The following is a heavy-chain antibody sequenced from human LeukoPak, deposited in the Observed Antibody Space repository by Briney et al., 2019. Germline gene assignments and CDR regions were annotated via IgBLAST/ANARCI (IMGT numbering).Heavy chain of an antibody. J-gene: IGHJ5*02. CDR3: ARGRGWLRWFDP. CDR1: GYTFTSYD. CDR2: MNPNGGNT. D-gene: IGHD6-19*01. V-gene: IGHV1-8*01. Sequence: ASVKVSCKASGYTFTSYDINWVRQATGQGLEWLGWMNPNGGNTGYAQKFQGRVTITRNTSISTAYVELRSLTSEDTAVYYCARGRGWLRWFDPWGQGTQVTVSS.